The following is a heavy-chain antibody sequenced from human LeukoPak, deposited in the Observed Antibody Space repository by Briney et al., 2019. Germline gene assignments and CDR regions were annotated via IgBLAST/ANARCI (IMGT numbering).Heavy chain of an antibody. CDR3: ARVPWSSSWYGSYYGMDV. Sequence: SETLSLTCAVSGGSISSSNWWSWVRQPPGKGLEWIGEINHSGSTNYNPSLKSRVTISVDTSKNQFSLKLSSVTAADTAVYYCARVPWSSSWYGSYYGMDVWGQGTTVTVSS. D-gene: IGHD6-13*01. J-gene: IGHJ6*02. V-gene: IGHV4-4*02. CDR2: INHSGST. CDR1: GGSISSSNW.